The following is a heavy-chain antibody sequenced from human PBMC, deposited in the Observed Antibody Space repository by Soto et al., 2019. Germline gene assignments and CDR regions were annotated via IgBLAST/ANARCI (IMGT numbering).Heavy chain of an antibody. CDR1: GFTFTSYT. J-gene: IGHJ4*02. CDR2: MSGGGGST. D-gene: IGHD3-16*01. Sequence: GGSLRLSCAAAGFTFTSYTMNWVRQAPGKGLEWVSGMSGGGGSTHYADSVKGRFTISSDNSRNRLYLQMNSLRAEDTAVYYCAKDGPMWGSYFDSWGQGTLVTVSS. V-gene: IGHV3-23*01. CDR3: AKDGPMWGSYFDS.